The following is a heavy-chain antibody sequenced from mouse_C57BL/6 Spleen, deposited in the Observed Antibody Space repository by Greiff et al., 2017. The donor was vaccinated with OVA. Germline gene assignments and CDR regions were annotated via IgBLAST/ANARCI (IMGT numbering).Heavy chain of an antibody. CDR1: GYTFTSYW. D-gene: IGHD1-1*01. V-gene: IGHV1-64*01. J-gene: IGHJ2*01. Sequence: QVQLQQPGAELVKPGASVKLSCKASGYTFTSYWMHWVKQRPGQGLEWMGMIHPNSGSTNYNEKFKSKATLTVDKSSSTAYMQLSSLTSEDSAVYYCARRDYGSSSFDYWGQGTTLTVSS. CDR3: ARRDYGSSSFDY. CDR2: IHPNSGST.